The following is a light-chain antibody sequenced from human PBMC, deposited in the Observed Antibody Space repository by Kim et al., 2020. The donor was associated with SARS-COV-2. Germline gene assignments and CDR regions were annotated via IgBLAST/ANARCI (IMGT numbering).Light chain of an antibody. CDR3: QQYNSYPYT. CDR1: QSISSW. Sequence: SASVGDRVTITCRASQSISSWLAWYQQKPGKAPKLLIYKASSLESGVPSRFSGSGSGTEFTLTISSLQPDDFATYYCQQYNSYPYTFGQWTKLEI. J-gene: IGKJ2*01. V-gene: IGKV1-5*03. CDR2: KAS.